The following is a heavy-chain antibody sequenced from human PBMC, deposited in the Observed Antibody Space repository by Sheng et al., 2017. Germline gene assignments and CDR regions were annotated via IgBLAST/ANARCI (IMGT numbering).Heavy chain of an antibody. V-gene: IGHV4-38-2*01. D-gene: IGHD1-26*01. CDR1: GYSISSGYY. CDR3: ARVVRPLYSGSYGLAFDI. CDR2: IYHSGST. Sequence: QVQLQESGPGLVKPSETLSLTCAVSGYSISSGYYWGWIRQPPGKGLEWIGSIYHSGSTYYNPSLKSRVTISVDTSKNQFSLKLSSVTAADTAVYYCARVVRPLYSGSYGLAFDIWGQGTMVTVSS. J-gene: IGHJ3*02.